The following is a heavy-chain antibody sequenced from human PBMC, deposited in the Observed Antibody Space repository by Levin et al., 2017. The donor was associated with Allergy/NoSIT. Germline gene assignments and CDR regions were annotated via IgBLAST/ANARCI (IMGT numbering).Heavy chain of an antibody. D-gene: IGHD3-16*02. Sequence: SGESLKISCKASGYTFTNYYMHWVRQAPGQGLEWMGIINPISGGTSYAQKFQGRLTMTRDTSTSTVYMELSSLRSEDTAVYYCARGAPFRITCGGVIDYPNDYWGQGTLVTVSS. J-gene: IGHJ4*02. V-gene: IGHV1-46*01. CDR3: ARGAPFRITCGGVIDYPNDY. CDR1: GYTFTNYY. CDR2: INPISGGT.